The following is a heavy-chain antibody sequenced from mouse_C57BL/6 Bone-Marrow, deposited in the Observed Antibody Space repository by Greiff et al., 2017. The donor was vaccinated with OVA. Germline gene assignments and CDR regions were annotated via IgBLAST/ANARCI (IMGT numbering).Heavy chain of an antibody. CDR3: ARAPFTTVVAVDY. Sequence: VQLQQPGAELVRPGSSVKLSCKASGYTFTSYWMPWVQQRPIKGLEWIGNIDPSDSDTHYNQKFKDKATLTVDKSSSTAYMQLSSLTYEDSAVYYCARAPFTTVVAVDYWGQGTTLTVSS. V-gene: IGHV1-52*01. J-gene: IGHJ2*01. CDR1: GYTFTSYW. CDR2: IDPSDSDT. D-gene: IGHD1-1*01.